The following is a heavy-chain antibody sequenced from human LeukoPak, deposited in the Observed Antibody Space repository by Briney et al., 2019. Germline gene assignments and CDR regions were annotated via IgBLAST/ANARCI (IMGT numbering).Heavy chain of an antibody. J-gene: IGHJ3*02. CDR3: AIPIGGRQANDAFDI. CDR2: IILIFGTA. CDR1: GGTFSSYA. Sequence: GASVKVSCKASGGTFSSYAISWVRQAPGQGLEWMGWIILIFGTANYAQKFQDRVTITTDESTSTAYMELSSLRSEDTAVYYCAIPIGGRQANDAFDIWGQGTMVTVSS. V-gene: IGHV1-69*05. D-gene: IGHD2-15*01.